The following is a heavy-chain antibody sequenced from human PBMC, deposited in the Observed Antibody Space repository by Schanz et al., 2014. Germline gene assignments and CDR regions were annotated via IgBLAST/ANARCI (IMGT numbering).Heavy chain of an antibody. D-gene: IGHD2-2*01. J-gene: IGHJ4*02. CDR1: GYTFTTYA. V-gene: IGHV1-18*01. Sequence: QLQLVQSGAEVKKPGASVRVSCKASGYTFTTYAMSWVRQAPGQGLEWVGWISVYTGNTKYGQKVQGRVTMTADTSTNTAYMELRSLRSDDTAVYYCAKDLLYGAPMPLNHLDYWGQGTLVTVSS. CDR2: ISVYTGNT. CDR3: AKDLLYGAPMPLNHLDY.